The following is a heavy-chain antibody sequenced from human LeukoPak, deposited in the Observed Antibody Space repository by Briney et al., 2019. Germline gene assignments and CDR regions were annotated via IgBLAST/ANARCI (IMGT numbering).Heavy chain of an antibody. CDR3: ARDHWQTPSYFDY. J-gene: IGHJ4*02. V-gene: IGHV1-18*01. CDR2: ISVYNANT. CDR1: GYRFINYG. Sequence: ASVKVSCKASGYRFINYGISWVRQAPGQGLEWMGWISVYNANTNYAQKLQGRVTMTTDTSTSTAYMELRSLRSVDTAVYYCARDHWQTPSYFDYRGQGTLVTVSS. D-gene: IGHD1-1*01.